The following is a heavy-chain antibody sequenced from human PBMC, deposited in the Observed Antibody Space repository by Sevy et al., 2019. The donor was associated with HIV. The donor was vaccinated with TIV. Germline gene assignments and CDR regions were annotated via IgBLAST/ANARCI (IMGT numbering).Heavy chain of an antibody. CDR1: GFTFSDYY. J-gene: IGHJ4*02. CDR3: ARVRYTYGNFFFDY. Sequence: GGSLRLSCTASGFTFSDYYMSWIRHAPGKGLEWISYISSRDYFIYYADSVKGRFTISRDNAKNSMFLHMSSLRAEDTALYYCARVRYTYGNFFFDYWGQGTLVTVSS. V-gene: IGHV3-11*01. D-gene: IGHD5-18*01. CDR2: ISSRDYFI.